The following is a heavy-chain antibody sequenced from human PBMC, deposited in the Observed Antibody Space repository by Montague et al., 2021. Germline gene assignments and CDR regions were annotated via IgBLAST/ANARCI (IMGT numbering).Heavy chain of an antibody. CDR1: GDSDAGKEAR. D-gene: IGHD5-24*01. V-gene: IGHV6-1*01. CDR2: TYYRSERYN. CDR3: ARGWQKRFDP. Sequence: CAISGDSDAGKEARCNWNKQSPESDLGRLGGTYYRSERYNEYAISVKSRITVNPDTSKNQFSLLLNSVTPEDTAVYYCARGWQKRFDPWGQGTLVTVSS. J-gene: IGHJ5*02.